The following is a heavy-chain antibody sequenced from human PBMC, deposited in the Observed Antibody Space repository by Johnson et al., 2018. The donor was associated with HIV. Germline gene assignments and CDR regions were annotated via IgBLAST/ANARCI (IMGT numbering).Heavy chain of an antibody. J-gene: IGHJ3*02. CDR3: ARVRAAAVSDAFDI. CDR1: GFTFSNHW. CDR2: INQDGSQT. D-gene: IGHD6-13*01. Sequence: EVQVVESGGGLVQSGGSLRLSCAASGFTFSNHWMSWIRQAPGKGLEWVANINQDGSQTNHVDSVKGRFTISRDNAKNSLYLQMNSLRADDTALYYCARVRAAAVSDAFDIWGQGTMVTVSS. V-gene: IGHV3-7*03.